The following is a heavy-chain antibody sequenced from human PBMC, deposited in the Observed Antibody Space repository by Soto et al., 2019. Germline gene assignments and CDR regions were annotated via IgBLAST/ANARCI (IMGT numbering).Heavy chain of an antibody. CDR1: GFIFSNYG. D-gene: IGHD2-21*01. J-gene: IGHJ4*01. CDR2: IRGSGDDT. Sequence: EVHLLESGGGLVEPGGSLRLSCAASGFIFSNYGMSWVRQAPGKGLEWVSAIRGSGDDTYYADSVRGRFTISRDNSNSTLYMEMNSLRVEDTAVYFCAKGYWGLTQWSHAEHWGQGTLVTVSS. CDR3: AKGYWGLTQWSHAEH. V-gene: IGHV3-23*01.